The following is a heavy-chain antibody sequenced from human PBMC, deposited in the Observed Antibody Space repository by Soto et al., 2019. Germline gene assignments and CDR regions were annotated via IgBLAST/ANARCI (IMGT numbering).Heavy chain of an antibody. Sequence: QLQLQESGPGLVKPSETLSLTCTVSGGSISSSSYYWGWIRQPPGKGLEWIGSIYYSGSTYYNPSLKSRVTISVDTSKNQFSLKLSSVTAADTAVYYCARRNSGWYPAWFDYWGQGTLVTVSS. D-gene: IGHD6-19*01. CDR1: GGSISSSSYY. J-gene: IGHJ4*02. CDR2: IYYSGST. CDR3: ARRNSGWYPAWFDY. V-gene: IGHV4-39*01.